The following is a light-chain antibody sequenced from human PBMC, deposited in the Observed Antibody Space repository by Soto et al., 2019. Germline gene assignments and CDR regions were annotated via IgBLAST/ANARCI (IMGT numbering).Light chain of an antibody. J-gene: IGKJ5*01. CDR3: QQYNDWPPKIT. V-gene: IGKV3-15*01. CDR1: QSVSSN. Sequence: EIVMTQSPATLSVSPGERATLSCRASQSVSSNLAWYQQKPGQAPRLLIYGASTRATGIPDRFSGSGSGTDFTLTISSLQSEDFAVYFCQQYNDWPPKITFGQGTRLEIK. CDR2: GAS.